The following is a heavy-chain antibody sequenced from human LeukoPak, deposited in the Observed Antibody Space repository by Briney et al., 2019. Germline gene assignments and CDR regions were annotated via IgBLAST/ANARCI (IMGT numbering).Heavy chain of an antibody. V-gene: IGHV3-21*01. Sequence: PGGSLRLSCAASGFTFSSYSMNWVRQAPGKGLEWVSSISSSSSYIYYADSVKGRFTISRDNAKNSLYLQMNSLRAEDTAVYYCARSTVTTGMYKLFDYWGQGTLVTVSS. CDR3: ARSTVTTGMYKLFDY. J-gene: IGHJ4*02. CDR2: ISSSSSYI. CDR1: GFTFSSYS. D-gene: IGHD4-11*01.